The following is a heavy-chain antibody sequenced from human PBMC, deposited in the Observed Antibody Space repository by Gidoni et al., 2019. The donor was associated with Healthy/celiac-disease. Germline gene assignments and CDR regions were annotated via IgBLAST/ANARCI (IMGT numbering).Heavy chain of an antibody. CDR3: ARDRVQLGYYYGMDV. CDR2: ISSSSSYI. Sequence: EVQLVESGGGLVKPGGSLRLSCAASGFTFRSYSMNWVRQAPGKGLEWVSSISSSSSYIYYADSVKGRFTISRDNAKNSLYLQMNSLRAEDTAVYYCARDRVQLGYYYGMDVWGQGTTVTVSS. CDR1: GFTFRSYS. J-gene: IGHJ6*02. V-gene: IGHV3-21*01. D-gene: IGHD1-1*01.